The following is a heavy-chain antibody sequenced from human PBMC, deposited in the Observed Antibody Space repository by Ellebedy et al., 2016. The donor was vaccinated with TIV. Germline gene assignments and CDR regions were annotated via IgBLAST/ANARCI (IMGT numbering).Heavy chain of an antibody. V-gene: IGHV4-59*01. CDR3: ARTLAFYDILTGYVPNWFDP. CDR2: IYYSGST. D-gene: IGHD3-9*01. J-gene: IGHJ5*02. Sequence: MPSETLSLSCTVSGGSISSYYWSWIRQPPGKGLEWIGYIYYSGSTNYNPSLKSRVTISVDTSKNQFSLKLSSVTAADTAVYYCARTLAFYDILTGYVPNWFDPWGQGTLVTVSS. CDR1: GGSISSYY.